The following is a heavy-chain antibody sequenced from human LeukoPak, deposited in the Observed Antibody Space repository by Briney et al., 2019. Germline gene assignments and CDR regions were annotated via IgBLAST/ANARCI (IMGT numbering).Heavy chain of an antibody. CDR3: ARDPGEYQLLHLDY. D-gene: IGHD2-2*01. V-gene: IGHV3-33*01. Sequence: PGRSLRLSCAASGFTFSSYGMHWVRQAPGKGLEWVAVIWYDGSNKYYADSVKGRFTISRDNSKNTLYLQMNSLRAEDTAVYYCARDPGEYQLLHLDYWGQGTLVTVSS. J-gene: IGHJ4*02. CDR2: IWYDGSNK. CDR1: GFTFSSYG.